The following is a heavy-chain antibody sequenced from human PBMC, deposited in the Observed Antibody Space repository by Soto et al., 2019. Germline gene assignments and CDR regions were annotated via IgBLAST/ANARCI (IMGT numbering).Heavy chain of an antibody. D-gene: IGHD2-15*01. CDR1: GFTFSSYA. CDR2: ISGSGGST. J-gene: IGHJ6*03. Sequence: EVQLLESGGGLVQPGGSLRLSCAASGFTFSSYAMSWVRQAPGKGLEWVSAISGSGGSTYYADSVKGRFTISRDNSKNTLYLQMNSLRAEDTAVYYYAKQPGRFLDYYYYYMDVWGKGTTVTVSS. CDR3: AKQPGRFLDYYYYYMDV. V-gene: IGHV3-23*01.